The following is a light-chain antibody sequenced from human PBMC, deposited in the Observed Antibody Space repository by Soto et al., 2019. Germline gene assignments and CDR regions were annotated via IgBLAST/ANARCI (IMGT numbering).Light chain of an antibody. J-gene: IGLJ1*01. CDR1: SGDIGSYNR. Sequence: QSVLTQPASVSGSPGQSITISGTGTSGDIGSYNRVSWYQQHPGKAPKLIIYEVTDRPSGVSNRFSGSKSGNTASLTISGLQAEDEAEYYCSSYTNINTRACVFGTGTKVTVL. V-gene: IGLV2-14*01. CDR2: EVT. CDR3: SSYTNINTRACV.